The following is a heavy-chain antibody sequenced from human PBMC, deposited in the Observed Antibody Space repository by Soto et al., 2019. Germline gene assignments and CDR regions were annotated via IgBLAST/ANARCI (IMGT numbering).Heavy chain of an antibody. D-gene: IGHD2-2*02. J-gene: IGHJ4*02. CDR1: GYTFTSYY. Sequence: ASLKVSCKASGYTFTSYYMHWVRQAPGQGLEWMGIINPSGGSTSRAQRFEDRVTMTRDTSTSTIYMELSSLTSEDTAVYFCARDFVLVLSALPNCEYWGQGTLLTVS. CDR3: ARDFVLVLSALPNCEY. CDR2: INPSGGST. V-gene: IGHV1-46*03.